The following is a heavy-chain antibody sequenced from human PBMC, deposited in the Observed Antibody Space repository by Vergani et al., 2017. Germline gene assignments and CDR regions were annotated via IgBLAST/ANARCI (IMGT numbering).Heavy chain of an antibody. J-gene: IGHJ6*02. CDR3: ARVVWGIAVAGHYYGMDV. Sequence: QLQLQESGPGLVKPSETLSLTCTVSGGSISSSSYYWGWIRQPXGKGLEGIGSNYYSGSTYYNPSLKSRGTISVDTSKNQFSLKLSSVTAADTAVYYCARVVWGIAVAGHYYGMDVWGQGTTVTVSS. V-gene: IGHV4-39*01. D-gene: IGHD6-19*01. CDR1: GGSISSSSYY. CDR2: NYYSGST.